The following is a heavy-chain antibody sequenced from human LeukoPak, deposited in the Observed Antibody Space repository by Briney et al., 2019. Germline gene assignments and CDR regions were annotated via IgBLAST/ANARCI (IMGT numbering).Heavy chain of an antibody. V-gene: IGHV3-7*01. CDR3: AGDYSPGSNFDY. D-gene: IGHD3-10*01. CDR1: GFTFSSYW. CDR2: IKQDGSEK. Sequence: GGCLRLSCAASGFTFSSYWMSWVRQAPGKGLEWVANIKQDGSEKYYVDSVKGRFTISRDNAKNSLYLQMNSLGAEDTAVYYCAGDYSPGSNFDYWGQGTLVTVSS. J-gene: IGHJ4*02.